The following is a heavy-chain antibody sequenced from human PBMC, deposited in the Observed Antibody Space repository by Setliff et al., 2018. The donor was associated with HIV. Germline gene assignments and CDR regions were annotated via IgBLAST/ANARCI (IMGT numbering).Heavy chain of an antibody. CDR1: GYTFTGQY. J-gene: IGHJ3*02. V-gene: IGHV1-2*06. Sequence: ASVKVSCKASGYTFTGQYMHWVRQAPGQGLEWMGRITPNSGATIYAQKLQDRVTMTTNTSIRTAYMDLTRLRSDDTAVYYCAREMPXXGNSFDIWGQGTVVTVSS. CDR3: AREMPXXGNSFDI. CDR2: ITPNSGAT. D-gene: IGHD2-2*01.